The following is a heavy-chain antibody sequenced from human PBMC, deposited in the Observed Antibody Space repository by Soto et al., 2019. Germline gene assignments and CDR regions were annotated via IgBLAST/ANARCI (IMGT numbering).Heavy chain of an antibody. CDR3: ARDIAPAQDWFGP. CDR1: GYTFSTYD. V-gene: IGHV1-8*01. Sequence: QVQLVQSGAEVKKPGASVKVSCKASGYTFSTYDINWVRQASGQGLEWLGWMNPKSGQTGYTQKFQGRVNMTANTSMSTAYMELSSLRSEDTAVYYCARDIAPAQDWFGPWGQGTLVTVAS. J-gene: IGHJ5*02. CDR2: MNPKSGQT. D-gene: IGHD6-13*01.